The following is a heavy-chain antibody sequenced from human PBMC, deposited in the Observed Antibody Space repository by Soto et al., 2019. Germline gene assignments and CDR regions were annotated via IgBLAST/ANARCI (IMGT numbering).Heavy chain of an antibody. CDR1: VFNVNIDY. D-gene: IGHD2-21*02. CDR3: TRDGRGLGRLSLFEY. CDR2: IYSGETT. J-gene: IGHJ4*02. V-gene: IGHV3-53*01. Sequence: LRLSFAASVFNVNIDYMNWVGQTPGKGLEWVASIYSGETTYYADSVRGRFTISSDKSKNTLYFQLSSLRIEDTAVYYCTRDGRGLGRLSLFEYWGQGVMVTV.